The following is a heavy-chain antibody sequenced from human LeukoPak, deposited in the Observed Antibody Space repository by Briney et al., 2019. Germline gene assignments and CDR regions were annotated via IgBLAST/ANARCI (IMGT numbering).Heavy chain of an antibody. Sequence: ASVKVSCKASGYTFTRYYMHWVRQAPGQGLEWMGWINPNSGGTNYAQKFQGRVTMTRDTSISTAYMELSRLRSDDTAVYYWARGRFLEWLLTSDYGMDVWGQGTTVTVSS. CDR2: INPNSGGT. CDR3: ARGRFLEWLLTSDYGMDV. D-gene: IGHD3-3*01. J-gene: IGHJ6*02. V-gene: IGHV1-2*02. CDR1: GYTFTRYY.